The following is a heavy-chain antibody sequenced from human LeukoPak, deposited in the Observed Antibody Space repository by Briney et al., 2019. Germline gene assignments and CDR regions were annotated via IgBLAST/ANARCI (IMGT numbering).Heavy chain of an antibody. CDR1: GGSISSYY. V-gene: IGHV4-59*01. J-gene: IGHJ2*01. Sequence: SETLSLTCTVSGGSISSYYWSWIRQPPGKGLEWIGYIYYSGSTNYNPSLKSRVTISVDTSKNQFSLKLSSVTAADTAVYYCARGRYDSSGYYYHWYFDLWGRGTLVTVSS. CDR3: ARGRYDSSGYYYHWYFDL. D-gene: IGHD3-22*01. CDR2: IYYSGST.